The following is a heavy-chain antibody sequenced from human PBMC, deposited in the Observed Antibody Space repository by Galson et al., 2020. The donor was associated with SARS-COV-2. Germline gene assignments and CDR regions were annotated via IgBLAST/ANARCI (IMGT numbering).Heavy chain of an antibody. CDR3: ATAGFDWLLRFDP. CDR2: FDPEDGET. Sequence: GESLKISCKVSGYTLTELSMHWVRQAPGKGLEWMGGFDPEDGETIYAQKFQGRVTMTEDTSTDTAYMELSSLRSEDTAVYYCATAGFDWLLRFDPWGQRTLVTVSS. J-gene: IGHJ5*02. D-gene: IGHD3-9*01. V-gene: IGHV1-24*01. CDR1: GYTLTELS.